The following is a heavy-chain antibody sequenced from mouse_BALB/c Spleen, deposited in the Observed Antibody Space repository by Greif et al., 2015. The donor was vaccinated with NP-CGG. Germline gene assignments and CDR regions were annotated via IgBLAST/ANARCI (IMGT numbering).Heavy chain of an antibody. D-gene: IGHD3-1*01. CDR1: GFSLTSYG. J-gene: IGHJ4*01. CDR2: IWAGGST. Sequence: VKLVESGPGLVAPSQSLSITCTVSGFSLTSYGVHWVRQPPGKGLEWLGVIWAGGSTNYNSALMSRLSISKDNSKSQVFLKMNGLQTDDTAMYYCARDRAFYAMDYWGQGTSVTVSS. V-gene: IGHV2-9*02. CDR3: ARDRAFYAMDY.